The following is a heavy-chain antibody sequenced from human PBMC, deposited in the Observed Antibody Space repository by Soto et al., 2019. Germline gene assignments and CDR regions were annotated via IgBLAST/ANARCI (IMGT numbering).Heavy chain of an antibody. CDR2: ISGGGDTK. CDR3: AKGRGGSGSLTPRVDF. Sequence: EVQLLESGGGLVQPGGSLRLSCAASGFTFNNYAMTWVRQAPGKGLEWVSAISGGGDTKSYADSVKGRFTVSRDGSKNTLYLQRSSLRAEDTALYYCAKGRGGSGSLTPRVDFWGQGTLVTVSS. D-gene: IGHD3-10*01. CDR1: GFTFNNYA. J-gene: IGHJ4*02. V-gene: IGHV3-23*01.